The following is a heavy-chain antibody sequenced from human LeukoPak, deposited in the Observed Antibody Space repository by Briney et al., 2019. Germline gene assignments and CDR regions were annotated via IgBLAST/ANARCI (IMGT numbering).Heavy chain of an antibody. CDR3: ARATTVVTPGRFGFGTCFDY. CDR1: GGSISSGDYY. Sequence: SETLSLTCTVSGGSISSGDYYWSWIRQPPGKGLEWIGYIYYSGSTYYNPSLKSRVTISVDTSKNQFSLKLSSMTAADTAVYYCARATTVVTPGRFGFGTCFDYWGQGTLVTVSS. J-gene: IGHJ4*02. D-gene: IGHD4-23*01. CDR2: IYYSGST. V-gene: IGHV4-30-4*01.